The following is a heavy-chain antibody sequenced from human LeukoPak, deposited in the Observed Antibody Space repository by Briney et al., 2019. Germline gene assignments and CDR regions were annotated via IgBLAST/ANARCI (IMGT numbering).Heavy chain of an antibody. CDR3: ARVGTYYGSGSYYDY. CDR2: ISGSGGST. V-gene: IGHV3-23*01. D-gene: IGHD3-10*01. J-gene: IGHJ4*02. Sequence: PGGSLRLSCAASGFTFSSYAMSWVRQAPGKGLEWVSAISGSGGSTYYADSVKGRFTISRDNSKNTLYLQMNSLRAEDTAVYYCARVGTYYGSGSYYDYWGQGTLVTVSS. CDR1: GFTFSSYA.